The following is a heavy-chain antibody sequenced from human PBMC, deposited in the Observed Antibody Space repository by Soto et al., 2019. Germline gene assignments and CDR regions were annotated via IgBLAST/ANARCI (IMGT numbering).Heavy chain of an antibody. CDR3: AKRSDWNYVAYFDY. D-gene: IGHD1-7*01. J-gene: IGHJ4*02. CDR2: ISGSGGST. CDR1: VFTFSSYA. Sequence: GGSLRLSCAASVFTFSSYAMSWVRQAPGKGLEWVSAISGSGGSTYYADSVKGRFTISRDNSKNTLYLQMNSLRAEDTAVYYCAKRSDWNYVAYFDYWGQGTLVTVSS. V-gene: IGHV3-23*01.